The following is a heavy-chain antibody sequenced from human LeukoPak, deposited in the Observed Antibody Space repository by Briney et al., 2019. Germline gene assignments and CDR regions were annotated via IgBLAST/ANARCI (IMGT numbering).Heavy chain of an antibody. D-gene: IGHD1-26*01. CDR3: ISYSGSNYHTPSIKRRLTISVDTSTNPLSLKLTSVTASDTAVYYCATHAHPWNYDY. CDR2: ISYSGSH. Sequence: SSETLSLTCTVSGGSISSIFDYGAGVRQPPRKGPEWIVSISYSGSHYFNPAPRRLLTIPVEASTTQCSWKWTAGAAACADWVDNISYSGSNYHTPSIKRRLTISVDTSTNPLSLKLTSVTASDTAVYYCATHAHPWNYDYWGQGTLVTVSS. CDR1: GGSISSIFDY. J-gene: IGHJ4*02. V-gene: IGHV4-39*01.